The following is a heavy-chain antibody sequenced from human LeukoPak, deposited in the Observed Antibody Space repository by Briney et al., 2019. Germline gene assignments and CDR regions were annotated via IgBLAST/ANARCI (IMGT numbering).Heavy chain of an antibody. Sequence: ASVKVSCKASGYTFTRYYIHWVRQAPGQGLEWMGIINPSGGSTNYAQKFQGRLTMTRDTSTSTVYMELSSLRSEDTAVYYCARDPQITVVWGVFFDYWGQGTLVTVSS. J-gene: IGHJ4*02. CDR2: INPSGGST. CDR1: GYTFTRYY. D-gene: IGHD3-10*01. V-gene: IGHV1-46*01. CDR3: ARDPQITVVWGVFFDY.